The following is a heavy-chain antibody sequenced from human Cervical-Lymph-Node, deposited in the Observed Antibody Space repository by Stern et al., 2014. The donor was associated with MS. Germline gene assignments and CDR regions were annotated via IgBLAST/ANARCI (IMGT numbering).Heavy chain of an antibody. D-gene: IGHD6-6*01. V-gene: IGHV1-46*01. CDR3: ARGAHTSSSSGHDYYYYGMDV. CDR2: INPSGGST. Sequence: QVQLVQSGAEVKKPGASVKVSCKASGYTFTSYYMHWVRQAPGQGLEWMGIINPSGGSTSYAQKFQGRVTMTRDTSTSTVYMELSSLRSEDTAVYYCARGAHTSSSSGHDYYYYGMDVWGQGTTVTVSS. J-gene: IGHJ6*02. CDR1: GYTFTSYY.